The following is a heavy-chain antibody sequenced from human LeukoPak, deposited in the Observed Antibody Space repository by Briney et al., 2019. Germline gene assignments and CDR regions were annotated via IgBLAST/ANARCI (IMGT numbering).Heavy chain of an antibody. CDR2: IFNSGNT. V-gene: IGHV4-38-2*02. Sequence: PSETLSLTCTVSGYSISSGYYWGWIRQPPGKGLEWIGSIFNSGNTHYNPSLKSRVTISVDTSKNQFSLSLSSVTAADTAVYYCASYDKPSPFDYWGQGIMVTVSS. CDR3: ASYDKPSPFDY. CDR1: GYSISSGYY. D-gene: IGHD3-22*01. J-gene: IGHJ4*02.